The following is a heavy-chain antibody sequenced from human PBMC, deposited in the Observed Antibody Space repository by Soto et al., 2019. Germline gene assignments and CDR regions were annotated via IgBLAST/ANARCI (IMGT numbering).Heavy chain of an antibody. CDR1: GDSINSVDHY. CDR2: IYHSGST. V-gene: IGHV4-30-4*01. D-gene: IGHD1-26*01. CDR3: ARIRWETENNWFDP. Sequence: TLSVTCPVSGDSINSVDHYWSWIRQPPGKGLEWMGYIYHSGSTHYNPSLNNRLTISIDTSTNRFSLNLTSVTAADTAVYFCARIRWETENNWFDPWGQGALVTVYS. J-gene: IGHJ5*02.